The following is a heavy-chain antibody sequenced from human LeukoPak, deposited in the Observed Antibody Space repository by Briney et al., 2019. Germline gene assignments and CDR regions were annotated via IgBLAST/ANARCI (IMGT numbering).Heavy chain of an antibody. CDR3: ARARFESGYDFDY. Sequence: GGSLRLSCTASGFSFSSYWMHWVRQAPGRGLEWVSRINIDGSVTDYTNSAGSVKGRFTISRDNAKNTLYLQMNSLRAEDTAVYYCARARFESGYDFDYWGQGTLVTVSS. D-gene: IGHD5-12*01. J-gene: IGHJ4*02. V-gene: IGHV3-74*01. CDR2: INIDGSVT. CDR1: GFSFSSYW.